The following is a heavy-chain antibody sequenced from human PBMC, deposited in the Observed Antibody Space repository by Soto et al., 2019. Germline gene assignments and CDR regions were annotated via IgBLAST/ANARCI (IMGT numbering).Heavy chain of an antibody. Sequence: GGSLRLSCAASGFTFSSYAMSWVRQAPGKGLEWVSAISGSGGSTYYADSVKGRFTISRGNSKNTLYLQMNSLRAEDTAVYYCAKAQYYDYVWGSYRHPSYFDYWGQGTLVTVSS. J-gene: IGHJ4*02. CDR1: GFTFSSYA. CDR2: ISGSGGST. D-gene: IGHD3-16*02. CDR3: AKAQYYDYVWGSYRHPSYFDY. V-gene: IGHV3-23*01.